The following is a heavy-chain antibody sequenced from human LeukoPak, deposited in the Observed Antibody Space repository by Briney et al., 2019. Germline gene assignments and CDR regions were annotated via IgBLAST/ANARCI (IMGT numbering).Heavy chain of an antibody. CDR2: ISDSGGST. Sequence: PGGSLRLSCAASGFTFSNYAMNWVRQAPGKGLEWVSGISDSGGSTYYADSVKGRFTISRDNSKNTLYLQMNSLRAEDTAVYYCAKSLSGGGYYFEYWGQGTLVTVSS. CDR1: GFTFSNYA. CDR3: AKSLSGGGYYFEY. D-gene: IGHD3-10*01. J-gene: IGHJ4*02. V-gene: IGHV3-23*01.